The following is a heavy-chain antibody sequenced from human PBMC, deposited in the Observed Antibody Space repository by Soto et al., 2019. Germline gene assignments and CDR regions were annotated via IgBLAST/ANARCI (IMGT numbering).Heavy chain of an antibody. Sequence: PGGSLRLSCAASGFTFSSDWMHWVRQAPGKGLVWVSRINTDGSDTSYADSVKGRFTISRDNAKNTLYLQMNSLRAEDTAVYYCAKDATYSSSWYGEIDYWGQGTLVT. CDR1: GFTFSSDW. D-gene: IGHD6-13*01. V-gene: IGHV3-74*01. CDR3: AKDATYSSSWYGEIDY. CDR2: INTDGSDT. J-gene: IGHJ4*02.